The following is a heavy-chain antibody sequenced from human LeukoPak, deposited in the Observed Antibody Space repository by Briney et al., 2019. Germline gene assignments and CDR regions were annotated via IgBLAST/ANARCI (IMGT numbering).Heavy chain of an antibody. V-gene: IGHV3-30*02. CDR3: VTGYDFWSGSFDY. J-gene: IGHJ4*02. CDR1: GFTFSSYG. Sequence: GGSLRLSCAASGFTFSSYGMHWVRQAPGKGLEWVAFIRYDGSNKYYADSVKGRFTISRDNSKNTLYLQMNSLRAGDTAVYYCVTGYDFWSGSFDYWGQGTLVTVSS. D-gene: IGHD3-3*01. CDR2: IRYDGSNK.